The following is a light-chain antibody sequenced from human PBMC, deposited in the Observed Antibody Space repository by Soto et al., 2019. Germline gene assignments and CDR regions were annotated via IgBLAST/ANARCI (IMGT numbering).Light chain of an antibody. V-gene: IGKV1-39*01. J-gene: IGKJ2*01. CDR3: QQSYSTPT. Sequence: DIQMTQSPSSLSASVGDRVTITCRTSQSVSIYVNWYQQKPVKAPILLIYASSSLQSGVPSRFSGSGSGTDFTLTISSLEPEDFATYYCQQSYSTPTFGQGTKVEIK. CDR1: QSVSIY. CDR2: ASS.